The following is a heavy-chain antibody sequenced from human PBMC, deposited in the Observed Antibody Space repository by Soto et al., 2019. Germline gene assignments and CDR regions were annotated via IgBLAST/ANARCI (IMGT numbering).Heavy chain of an antibody. Sequence: PSETLSLTCAVYGGSFSGYYWSWIRQPPGKGLEWIGEINHSGSTNYNPSLKSRVTISVDTSKNQFSLKLSSVTAADTAVYYCARVNFFSYYYYGMDVWGQGTTVTAP. V-gene: IGHV4-34*01. CDR2: INHSGST. CDR1: GGSFSGYY. J-gene: IGHJ6*02. CDR3: ARVNFFSYYYYGMDV. D-gene: IGHD3-3*01.